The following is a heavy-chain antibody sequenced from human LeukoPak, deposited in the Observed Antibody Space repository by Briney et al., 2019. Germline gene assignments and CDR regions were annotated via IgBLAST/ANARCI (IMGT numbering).Heavy chain of an antibody. CDR2: IYYSGST. Sequence: PSETLSLTCTVSGGSISSSSYYWGSIRQPPGKGLEWIGSIYYSGSTYYNPSLKSRVTISVDTSKNQFSLKLSSVTAADTAVYYCARDHDHGSKGNYFDYWGQGTLVTVSS. J-gene: IGHJ4*02. CDR1: GGSISSSSYY. CDR3: ARDHDHGSKGNYFDY. D-gene: IGHD4-23*01. V-gene: IGHV4-39*07.